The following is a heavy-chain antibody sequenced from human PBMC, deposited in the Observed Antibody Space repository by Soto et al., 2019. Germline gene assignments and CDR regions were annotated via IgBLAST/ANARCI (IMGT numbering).Heavy chain of an antibody. V-gene: IGHV1-69*01. CDR2: IIPIFGTA. CDR3: ARDLVAVAGTGYYYGMDV. Sequence: QVQLVQSGAEVKKPGSSVKVSCKASGGTFSSYAISWVRQAPGQGLEWMGGIIPIFGTANYAQKFQGRVTITADESTSTAYMELSSLRSEATAVYYRARDLVAVAGTGYYYGMDVWGQGTTVTVSS. J-gene: IGHJ6*02. D-gene: IGHD6-19*01. CDR1: GGTFSSYA.